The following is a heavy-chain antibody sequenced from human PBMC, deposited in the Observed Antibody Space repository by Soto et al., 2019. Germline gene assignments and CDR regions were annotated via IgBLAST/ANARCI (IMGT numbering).Heavy chain of an antibody. CDR2: ISSSGSTI. CDR3: ARDDGLSYYYYYMDV. Sequence: NPGGSLRLSCAASGFTFSDYYMSWIRQAPGKGLEWVSYISSSGSTIYYADSVKGRFTISRDNAKNSLYLQMNSLRAEDTAVYYCARDDGLSYYYYYMDVWGKGTTVTVSS. J-gene: IGHJ6*03. V-gene: IGHV3-11*01. CDR1: GFTFSDYY.